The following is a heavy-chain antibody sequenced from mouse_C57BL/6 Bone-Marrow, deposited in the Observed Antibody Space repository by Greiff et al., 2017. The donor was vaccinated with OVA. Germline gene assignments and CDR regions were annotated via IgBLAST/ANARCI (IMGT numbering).Heavy chain of an antibody. J-gene: IGHJ4*01. V-gene: IGHV5-12*01. Sequence: EVQLVESGGGLVQPGGSLKLSCAASGFTFSDYYMYWVRQTPEKRLEWVAYISNGGGSTYYPDTVKGRFTISRDNAKNTLYLQMSRLKSEDTAMYYCARQRDYYGTDYYAMDYWGQGTSVTVSS. CDR3: ARQRDYYGTDYYAMDY. CDR1: GFTFSDYY. CDR2: ISNGGGST. D-gene: IGHD1-2*01.